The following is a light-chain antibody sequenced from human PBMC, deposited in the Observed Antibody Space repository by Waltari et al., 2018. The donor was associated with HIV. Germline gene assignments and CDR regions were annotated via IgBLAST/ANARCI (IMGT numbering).Light chain of an antibody. J-gene: IGKJ4*01. CDR2: NTF. CDR3: QQYFNDPHT. Sequence: DIQMTQSPSSLSASVGDRVTITCRASQDILNYLAWYQQTSGKVPKLLVYNTFTLQTGVPSRFSGSGSGTDYTLTISALQPEDFATYYCQQYFNDPHTFGGGTKVEIK. CDR1: QDILNY. V-gene: IGKV1-NL1*01.